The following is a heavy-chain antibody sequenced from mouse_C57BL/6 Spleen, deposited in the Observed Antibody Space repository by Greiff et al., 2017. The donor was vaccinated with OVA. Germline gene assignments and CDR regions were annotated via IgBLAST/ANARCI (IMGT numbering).Heavy chain of an antibody. V-gene: IGHV1-7*01. CDR1: GYTFTSYW. CDR3: ARYDYDEGAWFAY. Sequence: VKLQESGAELAKPGAPVKLSCKASGYTFTSYWMHWVKQRPGQGLEWIGYINPSSGYTKYNQKFKDKATLTADKSSSTAYMQLSSLTYEDSAVYYCARYDYDEGAWFAYWGQGTLVTVSA. J-gene: IGHJ3*01. D-gene: IGHD2-4*01. CDR2: INPSSGYT.